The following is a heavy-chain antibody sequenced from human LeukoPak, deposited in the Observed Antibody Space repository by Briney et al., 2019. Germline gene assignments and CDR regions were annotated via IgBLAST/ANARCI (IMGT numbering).Heavy chain of an antibody. J-gene: IGHJ3*02. CDR2: IRAYNGNT. CDR1: GYTFTSYG. D-gene: IGHD1-26*01. V-gene: IGHV1-18*01. Sequence: GASVKVSCKASGYTFTSYGISWVRQAPRQGLEWTGSIRAYNGNTNYAQKLQGRVTMTTDTSTSTAYMELRSLRSDDTAVYYCARDPKYSGSVRAFDIWGQGTMVTVSS. CDR3: ARDPKYSGSVRAFDI.